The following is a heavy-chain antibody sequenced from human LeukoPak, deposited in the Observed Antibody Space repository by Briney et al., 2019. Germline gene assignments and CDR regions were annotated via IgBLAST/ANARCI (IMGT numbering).Heavy chain of an antibody. CDR2: ISGSGGNT. D-gene: IGHD2-15*01. Sequence: GGSLRLSCAASGFTFNSYAMSWVRQAPGKGLEWVSGISGSGGNTHYADSVKGRFTISRDNSKNTLYLQMNSLRAEDTAVYYCARSDIVVVVAAPPVNYWGQGTLVTVSS. V-gene: IGHV3-23*01. CDR3: ARSDIVVVVAAPPVNY. CDR1: GFTFNSYA. J-gene: IGHJ4*02.